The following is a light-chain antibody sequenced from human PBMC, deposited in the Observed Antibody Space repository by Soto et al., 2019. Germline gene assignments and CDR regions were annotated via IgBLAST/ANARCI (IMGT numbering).Light chain of an antibody. CDR3: TSYTSNSTYV. CDR2: EVS. Sequence: QSALTQPASVSGSPGQSITISCTGTSSDVGGYNYVSWYQQHSGKAPKLIIYEVSDRPSGVSYRFSGSKSGNTASLTISGLQAEDEADYYCTSYTSNSTYVFGAGTKLTVL. J-gene: IGLJ1*01. CDR1: SSDVGGYNY. V-gene: IGLV2-14*01.